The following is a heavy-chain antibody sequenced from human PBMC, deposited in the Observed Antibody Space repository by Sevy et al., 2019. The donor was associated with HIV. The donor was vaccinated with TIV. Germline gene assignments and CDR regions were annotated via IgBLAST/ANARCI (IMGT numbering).Heavy chain of an antibody. J-gene: IGHJ4*02. V-gene: IGHV3-30-3*01. D-gene: IGHD3-22*01. CDR2: ISYDGSNK. Sequence: GGSLRLSCAASGFSFSSYAMHWVGQAPGKGLEWVAVISYDGSNKYYADSVKGRFTISRDNSKNTLYLQMNSLRAEDTAVYYCARGAPHKYYYDSSGYSGKGNFDYWGQGTLVTVSS. CDR1: GFSFSSYA. CDR3: ARGAPHKYYYDSSGYSGKGNFDY.